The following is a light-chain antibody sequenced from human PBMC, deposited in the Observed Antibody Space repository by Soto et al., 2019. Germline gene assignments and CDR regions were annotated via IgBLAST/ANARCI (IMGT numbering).Light chain of an antibody. J-gene: IGLJ1*01. CDR3: CSYAGSYTYV. CDR2: DVS. CDR1: SSDVGGYNY. V-gene: IGLV2-11*01. Sequence: VLAQPRSVSGSPGQSVTISCTGTSSDVGGYNYVSWYQQHPGKAPKLMIYDVSKRPSGVPDRFSGSKSGNTASLTISGLQAEDEADYYCCSYAGSYTYVFGTGTKVTVL.